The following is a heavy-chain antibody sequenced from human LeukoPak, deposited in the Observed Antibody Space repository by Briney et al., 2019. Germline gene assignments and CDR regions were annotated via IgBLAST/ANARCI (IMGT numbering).Heavy chain of an antibody. V-gene: IGHV1-46*01. Sequence: ASVTVSCKASGYTFTNSYIHWVRQAPGQVREWMGLINPDGGNTNYAQNFQGRVTLTSDTSTSTVYMGLSSLTSEDTAIYYCARIRDGYNDAYDIWGRGTVVTVPS. CDR1: GYTFTNSY. CDR2: INPDGGNT. CDR3: ARIRDGYNDAYDI. J-gene: IGHJ3*02. D-gene: IGHD5-24*01.